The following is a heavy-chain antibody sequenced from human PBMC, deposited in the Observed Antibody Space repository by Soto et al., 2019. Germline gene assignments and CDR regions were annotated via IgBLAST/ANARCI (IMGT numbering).Heavy chain of an antibody. J-gene: IGHJ4*02. CDR1: GYTFTSYA. D-gene: IGHD3-22*01. CDR3: ARGYELSYYYDSSGYYDY. Sequence: QVPLVQSGAEVKKPGASVKVSCKASGYTFTSYAMHWVRQAPGQRLEWMGWINAGNGNTKYSQKFQGRVTITRDTSASTAYMELSSLRSEDTAVYYCARGYELSYYYDSSGYYDYWGQGTLVTVSS. V-gene: IGHV1-3*01. CDR2: INAGNGNT.